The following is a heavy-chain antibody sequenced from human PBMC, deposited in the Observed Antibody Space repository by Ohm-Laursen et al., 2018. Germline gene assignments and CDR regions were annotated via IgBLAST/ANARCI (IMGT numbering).Heavy chain of an antibody. Sequence: SLRLSCTASGFTFSSYEMNWVRQAPGKGLEWVSYISSSGSTIHYADSVKGRFTISRDNAKNSLYLQMNSLRAEDTAVYYCAREQQLGTWGQGTLVTVSS. CDR2: ISSSGSTI. D-gene: IGHD6-13*01. CDR1: GFTFSSYE. J-gene: IGHJ4*02. V-gene: IGHV3-48*03. CDR3: AREQQLGT.